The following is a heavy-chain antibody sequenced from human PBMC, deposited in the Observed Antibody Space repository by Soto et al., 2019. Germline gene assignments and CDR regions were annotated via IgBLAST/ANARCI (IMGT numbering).Heavy chain of an antibody. CDR1: GGSISSSSYY. D-gene: IGHD2-21*02. Sequence: QLQLQETGPGLLKPSETLSLTCTVSGGSISSSSYYWGWIRQPPGKGLEWIGSIYYSGSTYYNPSLKSRVTISVDTSKNQFSLKLSSVTAADTAVYYCARAPGDSQFDYWGQGTLVTVSS. CDR2: IYYSGST. J-gene: IGHJ4*02. CDR3: ARAPGDSQFDY. V-gene: IGHV4-39*01.